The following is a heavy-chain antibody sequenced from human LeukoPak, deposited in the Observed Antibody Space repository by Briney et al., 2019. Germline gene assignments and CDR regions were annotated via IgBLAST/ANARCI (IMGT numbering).Heavy chain of an antibody. J-gene: IGHJ3*02. CDR2: LYYSGST. CDR1: GGSFSSYY. Sequence: SETLSLTCRVSGGSFSSYYWSWIRQPPGKGLEWIGYLYYSGSTNSNPSLKSRVTMSVDTSKNQFSLKLRSVTAADTAVYYCARGGSGISNAFDIWGQGTMVTVSS. D-gene: IGHD3-10*01. CDR3: ARGGSGISNAFDI. V-gene: IGHV4-59*01.